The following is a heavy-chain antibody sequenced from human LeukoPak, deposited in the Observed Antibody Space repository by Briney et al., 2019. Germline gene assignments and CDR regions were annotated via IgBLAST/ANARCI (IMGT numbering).Heavy chain of an antibody. CDR1: GFTFSSYS. D-gene: IGHD3/OR15-3a*01. J-gene: IGHJ4*02. CDR2: ISSSSSTI. V-gene: IGHV3-48*04. Sequence: GGSLRLSCAASGFTFSSYSMNWVRQAPGKGLEWVSYISSSSSTIYYADSVKGRFTISRDNAKNSLYLQMNSLRAEDTALYYCTKGRYKSGRDFFDYWGQGTLVTVSS. CDR3: TKGRYKSGRDFFDY.